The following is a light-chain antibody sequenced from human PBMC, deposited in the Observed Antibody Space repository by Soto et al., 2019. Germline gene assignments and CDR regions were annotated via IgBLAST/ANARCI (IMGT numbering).Light chain of an antibody. CDR2: GAS. J-gene: IGKJ1*01. CDR3: QQYNNWPRWT. V-gene: IGKV3-15*01. Sequence: EIVMTQSPATLSVCPGERATLSCRASQSVSSNLAWYQQKPGQAPRLPIYGASTRATGIPARFSGSGSGTEFTLTISSLQSEDFAVYYCQQYNNWPRWTFGQGTKVDIK. CDR1: QSVSSN.